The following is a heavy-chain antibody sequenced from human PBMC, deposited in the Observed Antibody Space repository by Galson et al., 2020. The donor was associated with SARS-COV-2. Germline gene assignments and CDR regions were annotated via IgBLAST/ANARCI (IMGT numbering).Heavy chain of an antibody. J-gene: IGHJ4*02. D-gene: IGHD2-21*02. V-gene: IGHV3-53*01. CDR3: ARSVNLYGGDPFDY. Sequence: LSLTCAASGFTVSSNYLSWVRQAPGKGLEWVSVTYPGGDTYYADSVKGRFTFSRDNSRNTLYLQMNSLRVEDTAVYHCARSVNLYGGDPFDYWGQGTLVTVSS. CDR2: TYPGGDT. CDR1: GFTVSSNY.